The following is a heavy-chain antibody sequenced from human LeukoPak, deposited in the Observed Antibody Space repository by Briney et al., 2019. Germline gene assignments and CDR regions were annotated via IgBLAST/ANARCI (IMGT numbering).Heavy chain of an antibody. CDR1: GFTSGDYP. D-gene: IGHD6-19*01. Sequence: GGSLRLSCTASGFTSGDYPMSWVRQAPGKGVEWVGFIRSKAYGGTTEYAACVKGRFTISRDDSKGIAYLQMNSLKTEDTAVYYCTRQRGYSSGCLDYWGQGTLVTVSS. V-gene: IGHV3-49*04. J-gene: IGHJ4*02. CDR2: IRSKAYGGTT. CDR3: TRQRGYSSGCLDY.